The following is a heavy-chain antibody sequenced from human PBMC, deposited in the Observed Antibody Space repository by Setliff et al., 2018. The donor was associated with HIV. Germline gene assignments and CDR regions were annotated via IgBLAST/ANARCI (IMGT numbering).Heavy chain of an antibody. J-gene: IGHJ5*02. Sequence: ASVKVSCKTSGFTFTNYAIHWVRQAPGHGFQWMGWINPNSSDTSYAQKFQGRVTMTRDTSFSTAYTSIRTTYMELTNLKSDDTAVYYCARDHGGNSGYNWFDPWGQGTLVTVSS. V-gene: IGHV1-2*02. CDR2: INPNSSDT. CDR3: ARDHGGNSGYNWFDP. D-gene: IGHD2-21*02. CDR1: GFTFTNYA.